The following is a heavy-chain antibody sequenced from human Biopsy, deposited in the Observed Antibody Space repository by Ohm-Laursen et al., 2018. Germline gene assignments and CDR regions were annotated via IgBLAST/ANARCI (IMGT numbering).Heavy chain of an antibody. J-gene: IGHJ4*02. CDR1: GGSTNDYF. V-gene: IGHV4-4*07. D-gene: IGHD1-26*01. CDR2: IYSSGGS. CDR3: ALGGGSYVNFDY. Sequence: SETLSLTCSVSGGSTNDYFWSWIRQPPGETLEWIGRIYSSGGSSYNSSLKSRVTISADTSKNQFSLRLSSVTAADTAVYYCALGGGSYVNFDYWGQGTLVTVSS.